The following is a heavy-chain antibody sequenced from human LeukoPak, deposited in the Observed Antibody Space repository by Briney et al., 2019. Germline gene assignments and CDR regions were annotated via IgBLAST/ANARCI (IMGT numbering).Heavy chain of an antibody. Sequence: GGSLRLSCAASEFTFNSYWMSWVRQAPGKGLEWVASIKQDESETFYVDSVKGRFTISRDNAKNSLFLQMNCLRAEDTAVYYCARDGGYCSGGTCYSTPWGQGTQVIVSS. J-gene: IGHJ5*02. V-gene: IGHV3-7*03. CDR3: ARDGGYCSGGTCYSTP. CDR2: IKQDESET. D-gene: IGHD2-15*01. CDR1: EFTFNSYW.